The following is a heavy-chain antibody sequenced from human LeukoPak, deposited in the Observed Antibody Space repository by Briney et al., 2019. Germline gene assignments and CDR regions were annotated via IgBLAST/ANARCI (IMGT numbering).Heavy chain of an antibody. CDR3: AGHTLVTSISTYNWFDP. CDR1: GGSLSSNGDY. J-gene: IGHJ5*02. CDR2: MFYGGNT. D-gene: IGHD2-21*02. Sequence: PSETLSLTCRVSGGSLSSNGDYWAWIRQPPGKGLEWIGSMFYGGNTFYSPSLKTRVSISVDTSMNQFSLRLNSVTAADTAVYYCAGHTLVTSISTYNWFDPWGQGTLVTVSS. V-gene: IGHV4-39*01.